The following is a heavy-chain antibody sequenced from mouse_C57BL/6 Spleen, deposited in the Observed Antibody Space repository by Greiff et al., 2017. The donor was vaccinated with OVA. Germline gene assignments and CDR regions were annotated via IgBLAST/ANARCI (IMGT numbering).Heavy chain of an antibody. V-gene: IGHV14-3*01. D-gene: IGHD2-4*01. J-gene: IGHJ1*03. CDR2: IDPANGNT. Sequence: EVKLQQSVAELVRPGASVKLSCTASGFNIKNTYMHWVKQRPEQGLEWIGRIDPANGNTKYAPKFQGKATITADTSSNTAYLQLSSLTSEDTAIYYCARHGFLYDYDCYWYFDVWGTGTTVTVSS. CDR3: ARHGFLYDYDCYWYFDV. CDR1: GFNIKNTY.